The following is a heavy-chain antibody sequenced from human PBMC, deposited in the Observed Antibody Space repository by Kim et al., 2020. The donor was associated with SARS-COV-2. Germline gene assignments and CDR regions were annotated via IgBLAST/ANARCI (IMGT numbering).Heavy chain of an antibody. V-gene: IGHV3-30*01. J-gene: IGHJ4*02. CDR3: ARDFCTGGVCPLGY. D-gene: IGHD2-8*02. Sequence: DTVKGRFPIPSDKSKNTLYLQMTSLRAEDTAVYYCARDFCTGGVCPLGYWGQGTLVTVSS.